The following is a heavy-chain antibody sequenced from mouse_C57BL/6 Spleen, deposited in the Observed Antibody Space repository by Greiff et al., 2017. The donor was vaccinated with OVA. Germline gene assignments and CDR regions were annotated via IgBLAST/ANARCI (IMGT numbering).Heavy chain of an antibody. CDR3: ATMITHYYAMDY. V-gene: IGHV5-17*01. CDR1: GFTFSDYG. CDR2: ISSGSSTI. J-gene: IGHJ4*01. D-gene: IGHD2-4*01. Sequence: EVKLEESGGGLVKPGGSLTLSCAASGFTFSDYGMHWVRQAPEKGLEWVAYISSGSSTIYYADTVKGRFTISRDNAKNTLFLQMTSLRSEDTAMYYCATMITHYYAMDYWGQGTSVTVSS.